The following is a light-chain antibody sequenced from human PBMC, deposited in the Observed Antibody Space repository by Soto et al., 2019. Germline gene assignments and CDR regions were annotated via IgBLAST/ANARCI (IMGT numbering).Light chain of an antibody. J-gene: IGKJ1*01. V-gene: IGKV1-5*03. Sequence: DIQMTQSPSTLSVSVGDRVTITCRASQTISSWLAWYQQKQGKAPKLLIYKASTLKSGGPSRFSGSGYGTEFTITISSLQTDDFATYYCQHYNSYSEAFGQGTKVDIK. CDR2: KAS. CDR3: QHYNSYSEA. CDR1: QTISSW.